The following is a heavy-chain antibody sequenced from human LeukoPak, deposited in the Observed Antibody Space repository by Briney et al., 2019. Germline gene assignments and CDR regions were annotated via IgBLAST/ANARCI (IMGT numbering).Heavy chain of an antibody. V-gene: IGHV4-39*07. CDR1: GGSISSSRDY. CDR3: ARYYYDSSGPLDWYFDL. J-gene: IGHJ2*01. Sequence: SETLSLTCTVSGGSISSSRDYWAWIRQPPGKGLEWIANIYYSGSTYDNPSLKSRVTISVDTSKNQFSLKLSSVTAADTAVYYCARYYYDSSGPLDWYFDLWGRGTLVTISS. CDR2: IYYSGST. D-gene: IGHD3-22*01.